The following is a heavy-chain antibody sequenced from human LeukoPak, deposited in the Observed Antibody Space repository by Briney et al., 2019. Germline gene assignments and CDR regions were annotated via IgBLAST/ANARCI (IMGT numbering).Heavy chain of an antibody. CDR3: ATSPRSTGRVFNY. D-gene: IGHD1-1*01. CDR1: GLTFSIYE. CDR2: ISSSGDMI. V-gene: IGHV3-48*03. Sequence: PGGSLRLSCAASGLTFSIYEMNCVRQAPGKGLEWVSYISSSGDMIYYADSVKGRFTISRDSAKKSVYLQMKSLRDEDTAVYYCATSPRSTGRVFNYWGQGTLVTVSS. J-gene: IGHJ4*02.